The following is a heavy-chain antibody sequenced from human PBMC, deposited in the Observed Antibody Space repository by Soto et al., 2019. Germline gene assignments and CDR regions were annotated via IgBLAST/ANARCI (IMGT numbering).Heavy chain of an antibody. CDR1: GGPIGSSA. CDR2: IIPVFDKA. Sequence: QVQLVQSGADVKKPGSSVKVSCKTSGGPIGSSAISWVRQAPAQGLEWMGEIIPVFDKANYAQNFQGRLTITADEPTGTVFMQLSSLRSEDTAVYFCARLRRDWGDAFDLWDLGTFVTVSS. CDR3: ARLRRDWGDAFDL. D-gene: IGHD3-16*01. V-gene: IGHV1-69*01. J-gene: IGHJ3*01.